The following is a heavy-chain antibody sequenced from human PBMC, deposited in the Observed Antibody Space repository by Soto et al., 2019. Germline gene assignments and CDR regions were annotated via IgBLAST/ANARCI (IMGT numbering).Heavy chain of an antibody. CDR3: AKDQREVATNDDAFDI. Sequence: EVQLLESGGGLVQPGGSLRLSCAASGFTFSSYAMSWVRQAPGKGLEWVSAISGSGGSTYYADSVKGRFTISRDNSKNTLYLQMNRLRAEDTAVYYCAKDQREVATNDDAFDIWGQGTMVTVSS. J-gene: IGHJ3*02. D-gene: IGHD5-12*01. CDR1: GFTFSSYA. CDR2: ISGSGGST. V-gene: IGHV3-23*01.